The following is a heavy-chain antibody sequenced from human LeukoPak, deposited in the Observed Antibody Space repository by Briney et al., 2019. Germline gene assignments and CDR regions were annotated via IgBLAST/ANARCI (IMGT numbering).Heavy chain of an antibody. CDR1: GGSISSSRDY. CDR2: IYYSGST. Sequence: PSETLSLTCTVSGGSISSSRDYWGWIRQPPGKGLEWIGNIYYSGSTYYNPSLKSRVTISVDTPKNQFSLKLSSVTAADTAVYYCATEVGTTGGGFDFWSQGTLVTVSS. J-gene: IGHJ4*02. V-gene: IGHV4-39*02. CDR3: ATEVGTTGGGFDF. D-gene: IGHD1-26*01.